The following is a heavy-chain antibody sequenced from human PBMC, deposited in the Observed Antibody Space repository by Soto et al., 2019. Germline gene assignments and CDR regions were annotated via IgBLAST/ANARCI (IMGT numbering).Heavy chain of an antibody. J-gene: IGHJ3*01. CDR3: AKDAGYSSGWYVAVEAFAL. D-gene: IGHD6-19*01. V-gene: IGHV3-23*01. CDR1: GFTFSSYA. Sequence: GGSLRLSCAASGFTFSSYAMSWVRQAPGKGLEWVSAISGSGGSTYYADSVKGRFTISRDNSKNTLYLQMNSLRAEDTAVYYCAKDAGYSSGWYVAVEAFALWGQGTMVTVSS. CDR2: ISGSGGST.